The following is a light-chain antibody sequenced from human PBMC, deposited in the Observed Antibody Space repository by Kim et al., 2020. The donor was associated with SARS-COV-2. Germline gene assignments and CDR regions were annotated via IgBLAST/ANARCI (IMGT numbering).Light chain of an antibody. CDR3: QAWDSSTLWV. V-gene: IGLV3-1*01. Sequence: VSPGQTASITCSGDKVGDKYACWYQQKPGQAPVLVIYQDSKRPSGIPERFSGSNSGNTATLTISGTQAMDEADYYCQAWDSSTLWVFGGGTQLTVL. CDR2: QDS. CDR1: KVGDKY. J-gene: IGLJ3*02.